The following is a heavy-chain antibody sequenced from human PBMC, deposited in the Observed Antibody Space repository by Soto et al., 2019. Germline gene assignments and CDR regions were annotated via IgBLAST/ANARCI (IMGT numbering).Heavy chain of an antibody. CDR3: AREENCSGGTCYSEYFQR. D-gene: IGHD2-15*01. V-gene: IGHV1-46*01. Sequence: ASVKFSCKASGYLFTAYSMHWVRLAPGQGLEWMGVVNPSGGSTKYAQNFQGRVTMTRDTSTTTIYMELSSLRSDDTAIYYCAREENCSGGTCYSEYFQRWGQGTLVTVSS. CDR1: GYLFTAYS. CDR2: VNPSGGST. J-gene: IGHJ1*01.